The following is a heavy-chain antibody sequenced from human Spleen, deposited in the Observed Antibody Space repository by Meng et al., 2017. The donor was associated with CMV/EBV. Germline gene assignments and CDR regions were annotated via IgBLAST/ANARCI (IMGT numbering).Heavy chain of an antibody. CDR3: ARLRRGIAVVGTGPFDY. J-gene: IGHJ4*02. V-gene: IGHV3-66*04. D-gene: IGHD6-19*01. CDR1: GFKFSSYW. CDR2: IYSSGRT. Sequence: GESLKISCVASGFKFSSYWMSWVRQAPGKGLECVSVIYSSGRTYYADSVKGRFTISRDNSKNRLYLQMNSLRAEDTAVYYCARLRRGIAVVGTGPFDYWGQGTLVTVSS.